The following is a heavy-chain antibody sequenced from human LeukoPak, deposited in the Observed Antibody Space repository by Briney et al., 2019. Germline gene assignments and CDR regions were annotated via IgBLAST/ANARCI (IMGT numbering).Heavy chain of an antibody. Sequence: SETLSLTCTVSGGSISSGDYYWSWIRQPPGKGLEWIGYIYYSGSTYYNPSLKSRVTISVVTSKNQFSLKLSSVTAADTAVHDCVRDSALRDDGFDIRGQGTMVTVSS. CDR3: VRDSALRDDGFDI. V-gene: IGHV4-30-4*01. J-gene: IGHJ3*02. CDR1: GGSISSGDYY. CDR2: IYYSGST.